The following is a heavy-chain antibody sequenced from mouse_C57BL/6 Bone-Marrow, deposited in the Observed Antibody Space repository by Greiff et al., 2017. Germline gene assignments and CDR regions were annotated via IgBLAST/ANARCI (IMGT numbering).Heavy chain of an antibody. Sequence: VQLQQSGAELVRPGASVKLSCTASGFNIKDDYMHWVKQRPEQGLEWIGWIDPENGDTEYASKFQGKATITADTSSNTAYLQLSSLTSEDTAVYFCARGAIYYYGSSYSYWYFDVWGTGTTVTVSS. V-gene: IGHV14-4*01. J-gene: IGHJ1*03. D-gene: IGHD1-1*01. CDR3: ARGAIYYYGSSYSYWYFDV. CDR2: IDPENGDT. CDR1: GFNIKDDY.